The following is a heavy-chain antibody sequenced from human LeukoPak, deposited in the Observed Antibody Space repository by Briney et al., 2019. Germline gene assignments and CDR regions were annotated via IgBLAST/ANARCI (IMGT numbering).Heavy chain of an antibody. J-gene: IGHJ3*01. CDR2: IYYSGST. Sequence: SETLSLTCTVSGGSISSGDYYWSWIRQPPGKGLEWIGYIYYSGSTYYNPSLKGRVTISVDTSKNQFSLKLSSVTAADTAVYYCARAYRITMIVVAHLEAFDLWGQGTMVTVSS. CDR1: GGSISSGDYY. CDR3: ARAYRITMIVVAHLEAFDL. V-gene: IGHV4-30-4*01. D-gene: IGHD3-22*01.